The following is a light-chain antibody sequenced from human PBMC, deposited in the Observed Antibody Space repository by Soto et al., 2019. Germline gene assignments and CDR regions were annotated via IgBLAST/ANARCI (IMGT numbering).Light chain of an antibody. V-gene: IGKV3-15*01. CDR1: QSVSTN. CDR2: GTS. CDR3: QQYHNWPVT. Sequence: EIVLTQSPTTLSVAPGAGATLSCRASQSVSTNLAWYQQKSGQAPRLLLYGTSTRATGIPARFSGSGYGTEFSLTISSLQSEDFVVYYCQQYHNWPVTFGPGTKVDFK. J-gene: IGKJ3*01.